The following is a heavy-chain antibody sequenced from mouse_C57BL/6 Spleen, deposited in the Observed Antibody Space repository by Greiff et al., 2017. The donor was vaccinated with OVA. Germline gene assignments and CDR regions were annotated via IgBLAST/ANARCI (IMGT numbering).Heavy chain of an antibody. CDR2: IYPSDSET. CDR1: GYTFTSYW. J-gene: IGHJ3*01. Sequence: QVQLQQPGAELVRPGSSVKLSCKASGYTFTSYWMDWVKQRPGQGLEWIGNIYPSDSETHYNQKFKDKATLTVDKSSSTAYMQLSSLTSEDTAVDYGARDGYDRACAYWGQGTLVTVSA. CDR3: ARDGYDRACAY. D-gene: IGHD2-2*01. V-gene: IGHV1-61*01.